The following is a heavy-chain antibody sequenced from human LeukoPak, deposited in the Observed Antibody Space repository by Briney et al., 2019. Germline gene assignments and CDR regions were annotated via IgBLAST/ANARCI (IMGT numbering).Heavy chain of an antibody. CDR2: ISAYNGYT. J-gene: IGHJ4*02. D-gene: IGHD6-19*01. CDR1: GYTFSNYG. Sequence: GASVTVACKASGYTFSNYGISWVRQAPGQGLEWMGWISAYNGYTDYAQKFQGRVTMTADTSTSTAYMELRSLESDDTAIYYCARCRDSSGSLVNFWGQGTLVTVPS. V-gene: IGHV1-18*01. CDR3: ARCRDSSGSLVNF.